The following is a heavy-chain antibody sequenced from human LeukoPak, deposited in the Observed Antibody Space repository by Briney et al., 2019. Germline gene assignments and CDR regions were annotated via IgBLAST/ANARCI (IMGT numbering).Heavy chain of an antibody. D-gene: IGHD4-17*01. J-gene: IGHJ4*02. Sequence: ASVTVSCKASGYTFTGYYMHWVRQAPGQGLEWMGWINPKSGGTNYAQKFQGRVTMTRDTSISTAYMELSRLRSDDTAVFYCARESMVTTLPTDWGQGTLVTVSS. V-gene: IGHV1-2*02. CDR2: INPKSGGT. CDR3: ARESMVTTLPTD. CDR1: GYTFTGYY.